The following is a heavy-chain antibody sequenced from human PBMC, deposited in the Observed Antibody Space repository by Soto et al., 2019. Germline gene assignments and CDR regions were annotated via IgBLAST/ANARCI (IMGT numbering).Heavy chain of an antibody. Sequence: QVQLVESGGGVVQPGRSLRLSCAASGFTFSSYGMHWVRQAPGKGLEWVAVIWYDGSNKYYADSVKGRFTISRDNSKNTLYLQMNSLRAEGTAVYYCASDYYGDYVGWFDPWGQGTLVTVSS. CDR3: ASDYYGDYVGWFDP. D-gene: IGHD4-17*01. CDR1: GFTFSSYG. CDR2: IWYDGSNK. V-gene: IGHV3-33*01. J-gene: IGHJ5*02.